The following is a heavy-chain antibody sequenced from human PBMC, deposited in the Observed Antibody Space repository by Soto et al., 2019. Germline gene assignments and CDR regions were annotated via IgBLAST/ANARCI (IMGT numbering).Heavy chain of an antibody. CDR2: IKTKTDGGTT. CDR3: TTGVTSRGMDV. Sequence: EVQLVESGGGLVKPGGSLRLSCAASGFTFSNAWMSWVRQAPGKGLEWVGRIKTKTDGGTTDYAASVKGRFTISRDDSKNTLYLQMNSLKTEDTAVYYCTTGVTSRGMDVWGQGTTVTVSS. V-gene: IGHV3-15*01. D-gene: IGHD2-21*02. J-gene: IGHJ6*02. CDR1: GFTFSNAW.